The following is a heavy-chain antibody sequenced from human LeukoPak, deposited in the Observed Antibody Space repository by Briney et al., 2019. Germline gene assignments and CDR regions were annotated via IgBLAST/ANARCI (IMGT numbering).Heavy chain of an antibody. CDR2: ISSGGSTK. CDR3: AREKEDYFDY. V-gene: IGHV3-48*03. CDR1: GFTFSSYE. Sequence: GGSLRLSCAAAGFTFSSYEMMWVRQAPGKGLGWVSYISSGGSTKYYADSVKGRFSISRDNAKNSLYLQMNSLRAEDTALYYCAREKEDYFDYWGQGTLVTVSS. J-gene: IGHJ4*02.